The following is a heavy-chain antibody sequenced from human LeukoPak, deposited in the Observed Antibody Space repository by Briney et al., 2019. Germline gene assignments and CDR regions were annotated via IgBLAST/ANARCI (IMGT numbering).Heavy chain of an antibody. CDR1: GFTFSSYW. V-gene: IGHV3-7*01. CDR2: IKQDGSEK. D-gene: IGHD3-3*01. Sequence: GGSLRLSCAASGFTFSSYWMSWVRQAPGKGQDGEANIKQDGSEKYYVDSVKGRFTISRDNAKNSLYLQMNSLRAEDTAVYYCARDQYYDFWSGYVGGYYYYGMDVWGQGTTVTVSS. CDR3: ARDQYYDFWSGYVGGYYYYGMDV. J-gene: IGHJ6*02.